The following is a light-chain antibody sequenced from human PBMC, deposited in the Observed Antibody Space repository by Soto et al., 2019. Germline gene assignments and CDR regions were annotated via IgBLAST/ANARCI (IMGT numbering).Light chain of an antibody. CDR3: QQYGSLVT. J-gene: IGKJ1*01. CDR1: QSVSSSY. V-gene: IGKV3-20*01. Sequence: EIVLPESPGTLSLSPGGGDPLSCRASQSVSSSYLAWYQHKPGRAPRLLIDGASSRATGIPDRFSGSGSGTDFTLTISRLEPEDLAVYYCQQYGSLVTFGQGTKVDIK. CDR2: GAS.